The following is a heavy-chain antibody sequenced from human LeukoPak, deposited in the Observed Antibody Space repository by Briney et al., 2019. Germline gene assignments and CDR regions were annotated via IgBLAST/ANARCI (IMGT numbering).Heavy chain of an antibody. CDR3: ARAFTSLEWLAHQDYYFDY. CDR2: INPNSGGT. J-gene: IGHJ4*02. Sequence: GASVKVSCKASVYTFTGYYMHCVRQAPGQGLEWMGWINPNSGGTNYAQKFQGRVTMTRDTSISTAYMELSRLRSDDTAVYYCARAFTSLEWLAHQDYYFDYWGQGTLVTVSS. V-gene: IGHV1-2*02. CDR1: VYTFTGYY. D-gene: IGHD6-19*01.